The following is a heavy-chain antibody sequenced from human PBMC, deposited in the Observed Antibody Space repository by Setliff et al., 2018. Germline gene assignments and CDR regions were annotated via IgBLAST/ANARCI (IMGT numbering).Heavy chain of an antibody. Sequence: PGQGLEWMGGTIPIFGTANYAHKFQGRVTIITDESTSTAYMELSSLRSEDTAVYYCAREGVDSRSSTDYRYYMDVWGKGTTVTVSS. D-gene: IGHD3-22*01. V-gene: IGHV1-69*05. J-gene: IGHJ6*03. CDR2: TIPIFGTA. CDR3: AREGVDSRSSTDYRYYMDV.